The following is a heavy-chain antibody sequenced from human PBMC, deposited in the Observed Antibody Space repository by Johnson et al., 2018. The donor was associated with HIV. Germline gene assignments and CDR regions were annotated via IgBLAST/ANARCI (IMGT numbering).Heavy chain of an antibody. CDR2: IGTAGDT. Sequence: VQLVESGGGVVQPGGSLRLSCAASGFTFSSYDMHWVRQATGKGLEWVSAIGTAGDTYHPGSVKGRFNIARDNAKNSLYLQMTSLRAEDTALYYCAKDIRWELRHGGDAFDIWGQGTMVTVSS. V-gene: IGHV3-13*01. J-gene: IGHJ3*02. CDR3: AKDIRWELRHGGDAFDI. D-gene: IGHD1-26*01. CDR1: GFTFSSYD.